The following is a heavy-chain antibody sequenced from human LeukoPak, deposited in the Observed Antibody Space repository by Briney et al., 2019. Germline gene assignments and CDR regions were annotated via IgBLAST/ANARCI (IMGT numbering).Heavy chain of an antibody. D-gene: IGHD3-10*01. CDR3: AKVAKYYYGSETYFFFED. J-gene: IGHJ4*02. Sequence: PSETLSLTCTVSGGSISTYYWSWIRQPVGKGLEWIGHIKTSGSTHYNPSLRSRITMSVDTSKNQFSLNLSSVTAADTAVYYYAKVAKYYYGSETYFFFEDWGQGTLVTVSS. CDR1: GGSISTYY. V-gene: IGHV4-4*07. CDR2: IKTSGST.